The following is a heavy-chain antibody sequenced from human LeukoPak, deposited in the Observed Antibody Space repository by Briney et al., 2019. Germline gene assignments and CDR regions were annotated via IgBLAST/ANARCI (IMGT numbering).Heavy chain of an antibody. Sequence: GGSLRLSCAASGFTVSSNYMSWVRQAPGKGLEWVSFIYSGGSTYYADSVKGRFTISRDNSKNTVYLQMNSLRAEDTAVYYYARERMDGLDYWGQGTLVIVSS. CDR3: ARERMDGLDY. V-gene: IGHV3-66*01. CDR2: IYSGGST. D-gene: IGHD5-24*01. J-gene: IGHJ4*02. CDR1: GFTVSSNY.